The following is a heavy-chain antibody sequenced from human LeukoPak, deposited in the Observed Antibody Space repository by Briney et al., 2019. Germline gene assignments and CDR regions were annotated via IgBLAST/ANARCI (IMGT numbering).Heavy chain of an antibody. V-gene: IGHV3-9*01. D-gene: IGHD1-26*01. J-gene: IGHJ4*02. CDR3: AALDSGNYYGDY. CDR1: GFPFDDYA. Sequence: GGSLRLSCAASGFPFDDYAMHWVRQAPGQGLXXVSRIGWNSGSIGYADSVKGRFTISRDNAKNSLYLQMNSLRPEDTALYYCAALDSGNYYGDYWGQGTLVTVSS. CDR2: IGWNSGSI.